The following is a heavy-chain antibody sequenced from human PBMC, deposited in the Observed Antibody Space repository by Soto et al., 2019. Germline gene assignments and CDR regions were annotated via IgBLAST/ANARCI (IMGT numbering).Heavy chain of an antibody. J-gene: IGHJ4*02. D-gene: IGHD2-21*02. CDR2: INPKGGGT. Sequence: QVQLLQSGAEVKKPGASVKVSCKASGYTFIDYYMHWVRQAPGQGPEWMGCINPKGGGTKYAQKFQYWVTMTWVTSISTAYMELNSLRSDDTAVYYCARESVALTKDFDYWGQGTLVTVSS. CDR3: ARESVALTKDFDY. CDR1: GYTFIDYY. V-gene: IGHV1-2*04.